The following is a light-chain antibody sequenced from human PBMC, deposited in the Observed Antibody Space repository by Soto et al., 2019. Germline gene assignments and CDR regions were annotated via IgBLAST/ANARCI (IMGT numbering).Light chain of an antibody. CDR2: AGS. J-gene: IGKJ1*01. CDR1: QSVVSNH. Sequence: ESVLTQSPATLSLSPGERATLSCRASQSVVSNHLACDQQQPGQPRRLLIYAGSSRPTGIPVRFSDSGSETDFTLTITRLEPEDFAVYYCQQYSSSRTFGQGTKVDIK. V-gene: IGKV3-20*01. CDR3: QQYSSSRT.